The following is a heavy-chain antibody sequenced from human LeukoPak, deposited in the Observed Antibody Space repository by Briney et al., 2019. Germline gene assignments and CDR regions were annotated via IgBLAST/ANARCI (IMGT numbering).Heavy chain of an antibody. CDR3: AGSYYDSSGTFDY. CDR1: GCSISSYY. D-gene: IGHD3-22*01. Sequence: SETLSLTCTVSGCSISSYYFSWMRQPPGKGLEWMGYIYYSGSTNYNPSLKSRVTISVDTSKNQYSLKLSSVAAADTAVYYCAGSYYDSSGTFDYWGQGAMVTVSS. J-gene: IGHJ4*02. CDR2: IYYSGST. V-gene: IGHV4-59*01.